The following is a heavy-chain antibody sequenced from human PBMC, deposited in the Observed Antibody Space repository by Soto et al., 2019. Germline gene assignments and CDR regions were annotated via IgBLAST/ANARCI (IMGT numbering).Heavy chain of an antibody. V-gene: IGHV3-23*01. CDR3: AKDKPGTTSFDY. Sequence: GGSLRLSCASSGFTISSNAMYWVRQAPGKGLEWVSGISDRGDTTHYADSVKGRFTISRDTSKNTLYLQLNTLRADDTAVYYCAKDKPGTTSFDYWGQGTLVTVSS. J-gene: IGHJ4*02. D-gene: IGHD1-1*01. CDR1: GFTISSNA. CDR2: ISDRGDTT.